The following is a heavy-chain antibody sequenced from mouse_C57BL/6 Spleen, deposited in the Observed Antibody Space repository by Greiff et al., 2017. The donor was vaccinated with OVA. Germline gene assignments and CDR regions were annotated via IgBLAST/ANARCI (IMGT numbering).Heavy chain of an antibody. D-gene: IGHD1-1*01. V-gene: IGHV1-42*01. CDR3: ARGDYYGSSQYYYAMDY. J-gene: IGHJ4*01. CDR1: GYSFTGYY. CDR2: INPSTGGT. Sequence: EVQLQQSGPELVKPGASVKISCKASGYSFTGYYMNWVKQSPEKSLEWIGEINPSTGGTTYNQKFKAKATLTVDKSSSTAYMQLKSLTSEDSAVYYCARGDYYGSSQYYYAMDYWGQGTSVTVSS.